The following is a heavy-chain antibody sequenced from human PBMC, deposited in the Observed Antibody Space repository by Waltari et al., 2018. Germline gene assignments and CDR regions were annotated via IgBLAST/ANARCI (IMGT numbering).Heavy chain of an antibody. J-gene: IGHJ4*02. CDR2: ISGMGSVV. CDR1: GFIFRDYE. CDR3: ARDSGSHYVAFDH. V-gene: IGHV3-48*03. D-gene: IGHD1-26*01. Sequence: EVQLVESGGGLVQPGGSLRLSCAASGFIFRDYEMDWVRRGPGKGPGGIAYISGMGSVVKYADAGKGRFTISRDNTRKSIYLQMDDLRVEDTAIYFCARDSGSHYVAFDHWCQGAPVTVSS.